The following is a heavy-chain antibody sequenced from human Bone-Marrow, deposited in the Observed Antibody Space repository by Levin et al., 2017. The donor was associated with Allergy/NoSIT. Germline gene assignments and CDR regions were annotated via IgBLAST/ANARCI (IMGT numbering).Heavy chain of an antibody. CDR3: ARESPGP. CDR1: GFTFSSYA. J-gene: IGHJ5*02. Sequence: SCAASGFTFSSYAMHWVRQAPGQGLEWVAVISYDGSNKYYADSVKGRFTISRDNSKNTLYLQMNSLRAEDTAVYYCARESPGPWGQGTLVTVSS. CDR2: ISYDGSNK. V-gene: IGHV3-30-3*01.